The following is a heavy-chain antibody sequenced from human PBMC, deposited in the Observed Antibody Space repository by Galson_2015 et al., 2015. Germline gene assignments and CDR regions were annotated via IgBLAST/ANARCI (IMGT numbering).Heavy chain of an antibody. V-gene: IGHV3-33*01. D-gene: IGHD3-16*01. Sequence: SLRLSCAASGFTFSNFGFHWVRQAPGKGLEWVALIWYDGSSKYYADSVKGRCTISRDNSRNTVYLKMNSLRVEDTAIYFCARDGANLDYWGQGTLVTVS. CDR3: ARDGANLDY. J-gene: IGHJ4*02. CDR2: IWYDGSSK. CDR1: GFTFSNFG.